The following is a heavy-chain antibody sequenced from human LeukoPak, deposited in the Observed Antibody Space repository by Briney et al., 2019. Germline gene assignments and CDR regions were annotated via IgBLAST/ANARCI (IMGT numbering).Heavy chain of an antibody. V-gene: IGHV3-33*01. J-gene: IGHJ4*02. D-gene: IGHD2-2*01. CDR1: GFTFSSYG. CDR3: ARDSRGRCSSTSCRPYFDY. Sequence: GGSLRLSCAASGFTFSSYGMRWVRQAPGKGLEWVTVIWYDGSNKYYADSVKGRFTISRDNSKNTLYLQMNSLRAEDTAVYYCARDSRGRCSSTSCRPYFDYWGQGTLVTVSS. CDR2: IWYDGSNK.